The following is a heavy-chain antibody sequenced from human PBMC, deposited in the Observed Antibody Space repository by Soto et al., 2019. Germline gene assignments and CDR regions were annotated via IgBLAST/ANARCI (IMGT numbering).Heavy chain of an antibody. CDR3: ARYDFWSGYYRSYYYYYMDV. CDR2: ISAYNGNR. Sequence: QVQLVQSGAEVKKPGASVKVSCKASGYTFTSYGISWVRQAPGQGLEWMGWISAYNGNRNYAQKLQGRVTMTTDTATSTAYMELRSLRSDDTAVYYCARYDFWSGYYRSYYYYYMDVWGKGTTVTVSS. D-gene: IGHD3-3*01. V-gene: IGHV1-18*01. CDR1: GYTFTSYG. J-gene: IGHJ6*03.